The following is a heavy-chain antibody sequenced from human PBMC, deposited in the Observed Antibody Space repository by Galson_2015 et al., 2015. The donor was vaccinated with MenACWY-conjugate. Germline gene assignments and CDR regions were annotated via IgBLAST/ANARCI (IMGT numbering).Heavy chain of an antibody. D-gene: IGHD3-16*01. Sequence: SLRLSCAGSGFIFSAYAMHWVRQAPGKGLEFVSTINEGGTNRFYADSVRGRFTISRDNPKNTMYLQMSSLRPEDTAIYYCVGIFYDADGYYYDSWGQGNLVTVSP. CDR1: GFIFSAYA. CDR3: VGIFYDADGYYYDS. J-gene: IGHJ4*02. V-gene: IGHV3-64D*06. CDR2: INEGGTNR.